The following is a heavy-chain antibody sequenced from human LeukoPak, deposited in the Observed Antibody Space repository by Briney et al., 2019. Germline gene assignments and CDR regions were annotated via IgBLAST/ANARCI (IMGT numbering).Heavy chain of an antibody. D-gene: IGHD2-2*01. V-gene: IGHV4-4*07. CDR2: IYTSGST. CDR3: ARDPVPAGSNWFDP. CDR1: GGSISSYY. J-gene: IGHJ5*02. Sequence: SETLSLTCTVSGGSISSYYWSWIRQPAGKGLEWIGRIYTSGSTNYNPSLKSRVTMSVDTSKNQFSLKLSSVTAADTAVYYCARDPVPAGSNWFDPWGQGTLVTVSS.